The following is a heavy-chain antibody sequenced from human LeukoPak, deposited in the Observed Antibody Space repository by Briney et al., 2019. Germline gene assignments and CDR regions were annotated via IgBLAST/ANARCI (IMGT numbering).Heavy chain of an antibody. CDR2: INPNNGGT. V-gene: IGHV1-2*04. D-gene: IGHD2-2*01. J-gene: IGHJ4*02. CDR1: GYTFTGYY. Sequence: ALVKVSCKASGYTFTGYYIQWVRQAPGQGLEWMGWINPNNGGTNYAQKFQGSVTMTRDPSINTAYMELTRLRSDDTAVYYCTRDGGQHLGVLNYWGQETQVIVSS. CDR3: TRDGGQHLGVLNY.